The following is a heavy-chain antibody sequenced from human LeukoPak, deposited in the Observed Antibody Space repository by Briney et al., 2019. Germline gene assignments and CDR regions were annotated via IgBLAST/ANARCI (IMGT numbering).Heavy chain of an antibody. Sequence: GGSLRLSCAASGFTFSSYAMSWVRQAPGKGLEWVSAISGSGGSTYHADSVKGRFTISRDNSKSMLSLQVNSLRPEDTAVYYCARAFESGSFSYFYMDVWGKGTTVTVSS. J-gene: IGHJ6*03. CDR1: GFTFSSYA. CDR2: ISGSGGST. D-gene: IGHD1-26*01. CDR3: ARAFESGSFSYFYMDV. V-gene: IGHV3-23*01.